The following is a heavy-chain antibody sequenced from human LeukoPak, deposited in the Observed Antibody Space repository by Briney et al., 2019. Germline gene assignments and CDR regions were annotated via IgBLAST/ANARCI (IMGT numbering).Heavy chain of an antibody. CDR3: ASGPGRDGYNFDY. CDR2: IRYDGSNK. Sequence: GGSLRLSCAASGFTFSSYGMHWVRQAPGKGLEWVAFIRYDGSNKYYADSVKGRFTISRDNSKNTLYLQMNSLRAEDTAVYYCASGPGRDGYNFDYWGQGTLVTVSS. CDR1: GFTFSSYG. D-gene: IGHD5-24*01. V-gene: IGHV3-30*02. J-gene: IGHJ4*02.